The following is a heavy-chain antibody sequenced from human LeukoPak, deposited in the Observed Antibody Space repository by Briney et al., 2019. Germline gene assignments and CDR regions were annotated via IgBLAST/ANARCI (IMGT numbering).Heavy chain of an antibody. V-gene: IGHV4-34*01. CDR1: GGSFSGYY. CDR2: INHSGST. Sequence: SETLSLTCAVYGGSFSGYYWSWIRQPPGKGLEWIGEINHSGSTNYNPSLKSRVTISVDTSKNQFSLKLGSVTAADTAVYYCARGSLLWFGESRDWFDPWGQGTLVTVSS. CDR3: ARGSLLWFGESRDWFDP. D-gene: IGHD3-10*01. J-gene: IGHJ5*02.